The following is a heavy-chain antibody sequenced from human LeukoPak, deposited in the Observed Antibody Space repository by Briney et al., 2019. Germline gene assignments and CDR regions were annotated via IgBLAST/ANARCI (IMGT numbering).Heavy chain of an antibody. Sequence: PGGSLRLSCAASGFTFSSYAMHWVRQAPGKGLEWVAVISYDGSNKYYADSVKGRFTISRDNSKNTLYLQMNSLRAEDTAVYYCARGNYGSGSPDDYFDYWGQGTLVTVSS. CDR2: ISYDGSNK. D-gene: IGHD3-10*01. CDR1: GFTFSSYA. V-gene: IGHV3-30*04. CDR3: ARGNYGSGSPDDYFDY. J-gene: IGHJ4*02.